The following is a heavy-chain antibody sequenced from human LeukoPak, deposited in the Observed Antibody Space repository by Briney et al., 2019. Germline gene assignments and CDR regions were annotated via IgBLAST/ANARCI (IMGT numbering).Heavy chain of an antibody. V-gene: IGHV4-61*02. CDR2: IYTSGTT. CDR3: ARLTPTTLSLYYYYMDV. Sequence: SETLSLTCTVSGGSISSSNYYWSWIRQPAGKGLEWIGRIYTSGTTNYNPSLKSRVTISIDTSKNQFSLKLTSVTAADTAVYYCARLTPTTLSLYYYYMDVWGKGTTVTVSS. D-gene: IGHD2/OR15-2a*01. CDR1: GGSISSSNYY. J-gene: IGHJ6*03.